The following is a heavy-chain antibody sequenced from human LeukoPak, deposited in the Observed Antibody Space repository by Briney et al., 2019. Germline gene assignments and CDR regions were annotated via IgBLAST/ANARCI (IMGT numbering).Heavy chain of an antibody. D-gene: IGHD3-22*01. Sequence: SETLSLTCAVYGGSFSGYYWSWIRQPPGKGLEWIGEINHSGSTNYNPSLKSRVTISVDTSKNQFSLKLSSVTAADTAVYYCARGSDSSITGGAFDIWGQGTMVTVSS. CDR1: GGSFSGYY. CDR3: ARGSDSSITGGAFDI. CDR2: INHSGST. V-gene: IGHV4-34*01. J-gene: IGHJ3*02.